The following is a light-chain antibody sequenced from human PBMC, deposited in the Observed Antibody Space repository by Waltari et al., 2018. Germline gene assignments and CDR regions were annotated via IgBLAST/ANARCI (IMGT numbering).Light chain of an antibody. CDR1: NIGSAS. V-gene: IGLV3-21*02. CDR3: QLWDSSIDQWV. CDR2: DAG. J-gene: IGLJ3*02. Sequence: HILTQPPSVSVAPGQTATITCGGTNIGSASVHWYQQKPGQAPVRVVSDAGARPSGIPERFLDSKSGNTATLTLIRVEAGDEADFYCQLWDSSIDQWVFGGGTKLTVL.